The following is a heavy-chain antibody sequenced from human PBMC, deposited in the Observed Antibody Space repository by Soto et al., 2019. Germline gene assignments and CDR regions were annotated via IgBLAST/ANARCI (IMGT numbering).Heavy chain of an antibody. Sequence: LSETLSLTCTVSGGSISSYYWSWIRQPPGKGLEWIGYIYYSGSTNYNPSLKSRVTISVDTSKNQFSLKLSSVTAADTAVYYCARGGYYGSGSYYTSPDYYMDVWGKGTTVTVSS. CDR1: GGSISSYY. CDR3: ARGGYYGSGSYYTSPDYYMDV. J-gene: IGHJ6*03. CDR2: IYYSGST. V-gene: IGHV4-59*01. D-gene: IGHD3-10*01.